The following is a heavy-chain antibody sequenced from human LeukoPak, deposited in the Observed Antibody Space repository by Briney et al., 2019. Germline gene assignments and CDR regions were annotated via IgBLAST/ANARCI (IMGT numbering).Heavy chain of an antibody. CDR3: VRSSAYDY. V-gene: IGHV3-64D*09. CDR2: ISSSGGST. J-gene: IGHJ4*02. Sequence: GGSLRLSCSASGXTFSSYGMHWVRQAPGKGPEYVSAISSSGGSTYYADSVKGRFTISRDNSKNTLYLQMSSPRAEDTAIYYCVRSSAYDYWGQGTLVTVSS. D-gene: IGHD3-22*01. CDR1: GXTFSSYG.